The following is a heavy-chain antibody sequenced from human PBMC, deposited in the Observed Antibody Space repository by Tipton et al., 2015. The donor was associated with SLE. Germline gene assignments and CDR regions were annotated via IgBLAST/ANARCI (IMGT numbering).Heavy chain of an antibody. CDR1: DGSFSGYY. CDR2: IYYSGST. J-gene: IGHJ3*02. D-gene: IGHD6-13*01. Sequence: TLSLTCSVYDGSFSGYYWTWIRQPPGKGLEWIGYIYYSGSTNYNPSLKSRVTISVDTSRSQFSLRLTSLTAADTAVYYCARVVYSFSDAFDIWGQGTLVTVSS. V-gene: IGHV4-59*01. CDR3: ARVVYSFSDAFDI.